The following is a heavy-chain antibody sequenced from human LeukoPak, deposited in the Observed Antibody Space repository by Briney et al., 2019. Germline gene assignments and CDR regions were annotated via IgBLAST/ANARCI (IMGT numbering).Heavy chain of an antibody. CDR1: GGSFSGYY. D-gene: IGHD2-2*02. V-gene: IGHV4-34*01. J-gene: IGHJ4*02. CDR3: ASFRLFCSSTSCYS. Sequence: PSETLSLTCAVYGGSFSGYYWSWIRQPPGKGLEWIGEINHSGSTNYNPSLKSRVTISVDTSKNQFSLKLSSVTAADTAVYYCASFRLFCSSTSCYSWGQGTLVTVSS. CDR2: INHSGST.